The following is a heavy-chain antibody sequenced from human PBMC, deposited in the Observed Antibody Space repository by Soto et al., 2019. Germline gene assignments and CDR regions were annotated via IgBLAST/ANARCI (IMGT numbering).Heavy chain of an antibody. CDR1: GYTFTSYG. Sequence: VASVKVSCKASGYTFTSYGISWVRQAPGQGLEWMGWISAYNGNTNYAQKLQGRVTMTTDTSTSTAYMELRSLRSDDTAVYYCARDQQDDFWSGYYNYYYGMDVWGQGTTVTVSS. J-gene: IGHJ6*02. D-gene: IGHD3-3*01. CDR2: ISAYNGNT. CDR3: ARDQQDDFWSGYYNYYYGMDV. V-gene: IGHV1-18*04.